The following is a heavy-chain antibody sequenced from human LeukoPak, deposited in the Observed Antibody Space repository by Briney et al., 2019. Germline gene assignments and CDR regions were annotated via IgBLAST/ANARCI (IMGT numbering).Heavy chain of an antibody. J-gene: IGHJ4*02. Sequence: GSVKVSCKVSGYTLTELSMHWVRQAPGKGLEWMGGFDPEDGETIYAQKFQGRITMTEDTSTDTAYMELSSLRSEDTAVYYCATGYQLLYENDYWGQGTLVTVSS. CDR3: ATGYQLLYENDY. CDR2: FDPEDGET. V-gene: IGHV1-24*01. CDR1: GYTLTELS. D-gene: IGHD2-2*02.